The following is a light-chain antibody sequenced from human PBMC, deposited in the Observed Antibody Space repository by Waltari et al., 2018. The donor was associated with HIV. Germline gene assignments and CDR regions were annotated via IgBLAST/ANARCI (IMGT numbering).Light chain of an antibody. CDR2: KTS. CDR1: QIINNW. V-gene: IGKV1-5*03. Sequence: QMTQSSSTLSAGVVDKVTITCRASQIINNWLAWYQQKPGKPPKLLIYKTSYLESGVPSRFSGSGSGADFTLIIDDLQPDDFATYYCQQYNSHSYAFGQGTKVDVK. J-gene: IGKJ2*01. CDR3: QQYNSHSYA.